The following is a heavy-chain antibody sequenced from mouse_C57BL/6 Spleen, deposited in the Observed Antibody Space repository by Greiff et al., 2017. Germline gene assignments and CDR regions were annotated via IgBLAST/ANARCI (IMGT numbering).Heavy chain of an antibody. CDR1: GFSLTSYG. J-gene: IGHJ4*01. D-gene: IGHD2-1*01. Sequence: QVQLMESGPGLVAPSQCLSITCTVSGFSLTSYGVYWVRQPPGKGLEWLVVIWSDGSTTYNSALRSRLSISKDNTKSHVLLKMNSLHTDDTAMYYCTRSLYPYAMDYWGQGTSVTVSS. CDR2: IWSDGST. CDR3: TRSLYPYAMDY. V-gene: IGHV2-6*03.